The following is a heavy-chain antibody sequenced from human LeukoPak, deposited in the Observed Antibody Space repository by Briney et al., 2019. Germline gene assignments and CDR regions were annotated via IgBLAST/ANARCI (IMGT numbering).Heavy chain of an antibody. V-gene: IGHV3-23*01. Sequence: PRGSLRLSCAASGFTFSSYAMTWVRQAPGKGLEWVSVISGSSGGTYYADSVKGRFIISRDNFKNTVYLQMNSLRAEDTAVYYCAKEDDFGNHFDYWGQGTLVTVSS. CDR3: AKEDDFGNHFDY. CDR2: ISGSSGGT. J-gene: IGHJ4*02. D-gene: IGHD4-11*01. CDR1: GFTFSSYA.